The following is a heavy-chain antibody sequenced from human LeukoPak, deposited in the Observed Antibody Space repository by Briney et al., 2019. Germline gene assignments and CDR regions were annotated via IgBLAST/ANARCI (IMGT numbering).Heavy chain of an antibody. J-gene: IGHJ4*02. CDR2: VSGSGGST. V-gene: IGHV3-23*01. CDR1: GFTFNNYA. Sequence: GGSLRLSCAASGFTFNNYAMNWVRQAPGKGLEWVSAVSGSGGSTYYADSVKGRFTISRDNSKNTLYLQMNSLRDEDTAVYYCVKAYDSSGFAPFDYWGQGTLVTASS. CDR3: VKAYDSSGFAPFDY. D-gene: IGHD3-22*01.